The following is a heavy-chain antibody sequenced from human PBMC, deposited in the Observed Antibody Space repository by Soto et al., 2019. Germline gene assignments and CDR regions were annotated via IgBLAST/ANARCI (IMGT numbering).Heavy chain of an antibody. J-gene: IGHJ5*02. CDR2: INPSGGST. V-gene: IGHV1-46*01. Sequence: RDSCTASGYTFTRDYMHWVRQAPGQGLEWMGIINPSGGSTSYAQKFQGRVTMTRDTSTSTVYMELSSLRSEDTAVYYCAIHGGSCGQSTLVTVSS. CDR3: AIHGGS. CDR1: GYTFTRDY. D-gene: IGHD2-15*01.